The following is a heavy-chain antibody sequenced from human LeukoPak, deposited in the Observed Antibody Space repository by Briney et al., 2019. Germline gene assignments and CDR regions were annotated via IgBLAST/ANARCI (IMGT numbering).Heavy chain of an antibody. J-gene: IGHJ5*02. CDR1: GFTLSDYW. V-gene: IGHV3-74*01. CDR3: ARDPRNMGLDP. D-gene: IGHD1-14*01. Sequence: GGSLRLSCAASGFTLSDYWMHWVRQAPGKGLVWVAHINGDGSSSTYADTVKGQFTISRDNAKNTLYLQMNSLRVEDTAVYYCARDPRNMGLDPWGQGTLVTVSS. CDR2: INGDGSSS.